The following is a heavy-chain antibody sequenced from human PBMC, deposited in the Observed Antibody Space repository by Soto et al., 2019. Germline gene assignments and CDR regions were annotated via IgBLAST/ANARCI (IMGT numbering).Heavy chain of an antibody. V-gene: IGHV3-23*01. Sequence: EVQLLESGGGLVQPGGSLRLSCAASGFTFSTSGTSWVRQAPGKGLEWVSSISGSGDYTNYADSVKGRFTISRDNSKNTLYLQINSLTAEDTAVYYCANHGGFDTCGQGTMVAVSS. CDR3: ANHGGFDT. J-gene: IGHJ3*02. CDR2: ISGSGDYT. CDR1: GFTFSTSG. D-gene: IGHD4-17*01.